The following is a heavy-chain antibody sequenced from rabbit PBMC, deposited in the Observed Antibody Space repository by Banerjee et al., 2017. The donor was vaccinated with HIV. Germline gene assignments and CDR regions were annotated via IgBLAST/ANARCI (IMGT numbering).Heavy chain of an antibody. D-gene: IGHD3-3*01. CDR3: TRAWYADYVDL. J-gene: IGHJ4*01. CDR2: IYTGTGST. CDR1: GFSFSSSYY. V-gene: IGHV1S40*01. Sequence: QQLVESGGGLVKPGASLTLTCKASGFSFSSSYYMCWVRQAPGKGLEWIGCIYTGTGSTWYASWAKGRFIISKTSSTTVTLQMTSLTAADTATYFCTRAWYADYVDLWGPGTLVTVS.